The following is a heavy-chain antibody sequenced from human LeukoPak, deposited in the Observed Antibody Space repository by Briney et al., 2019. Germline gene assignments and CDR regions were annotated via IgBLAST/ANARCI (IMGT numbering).Heavy chain of an antibody. D-gene: IGHD6-13*01. CDR2: IFYSGIL. V-gene: IGHV4-39*01. CDR1: GGSISSGSYY. Sequence: PSETLSLTCTVSGGSISSGSYYWGWVRQPPGSGLEWVGSIFYSGILYYSPSLKSRVTISVDTSKNQFSLKLTSVTAADTAVYYCARAPIAAAGAGHEYFDYWGQGTLVTVSS. CDR3: ARAPIAAAGAGHEYFDY. J-gene: IGHJ4*02.